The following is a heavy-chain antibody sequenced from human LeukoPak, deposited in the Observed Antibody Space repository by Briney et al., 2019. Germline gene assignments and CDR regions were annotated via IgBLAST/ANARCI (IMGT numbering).Heavy chain of an antibody. CDR1: GYTFTSYG. Sequence: GASVKVSCKASGYTFTSYGISWVRQAPGQGLEWMGWISAYNGNTNYAQKLQGRVTMTTDTSTSTAYMELRSLRSDDTAVYYCARLPTYSSGWYGVDYWGQGTLATVSS. CDR3: ARLPTYSSGWYGVDY. V-gene: IGHV1-18*01. D-gene: IGHD6-19*01. CDR2: ISAYNGNT. J-gene: IGHJ4*02.